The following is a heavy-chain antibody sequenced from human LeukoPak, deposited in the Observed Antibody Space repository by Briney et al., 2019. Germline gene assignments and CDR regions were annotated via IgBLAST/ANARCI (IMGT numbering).Heavy chain of an antibody. Sequence: KPGGSLRLSCAASGFTFSDYYMSWIRQAPGKGLEWVSYISSSGSTIYYADSVKGRFTISRDNAKNSLYLQMNSLRAEDTAVYYCARDAIWSGELLDASSRAYCYFDLWGRGTLVTVSS. V-gene: IGHV3-11*01. D-gene: IGHD3-10*01. CDR1: GFTFSDYY. J-gene: IGHJ2*01. CDR2: ISSSGSTI. CDR3: ARDAIWSGELLDASSRAYCYFDL.